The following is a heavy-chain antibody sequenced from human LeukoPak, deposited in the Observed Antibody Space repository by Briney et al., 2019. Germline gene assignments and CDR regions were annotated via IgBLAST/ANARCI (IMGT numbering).Heavy chain of an antibody. CDR3: AKYPKDSSGSNYLVHAYDY. CDR1: GFTFSSYA. CDR2: ISGSGGST. J-gene: IGHJ4*02. D-gene: IGHD5-24*01. Sequence: GGSLRLSCAASGFTFSSYAMSWVRQAPGKGLEWVSAISGSGGSTYYADSVKGRFTISRDNSKNTLYLQMNSLRAEDTAVYYCAKYPKDSSGSNYLVHAYDYWGQGTLVTISS. V-gene: IGHV3-23*01.